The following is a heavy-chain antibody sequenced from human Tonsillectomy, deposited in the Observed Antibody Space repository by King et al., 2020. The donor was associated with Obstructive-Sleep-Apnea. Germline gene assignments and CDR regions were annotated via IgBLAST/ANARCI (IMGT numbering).Heavy chain of an antibody. V-gene: IGHV3-23*04. D-gene: IGHD3-3*01. J-gene: IGHJ6*02. CDR2: ISGRGGGT. CDR3: AKANDFWGGPMDV. CDR1: GFTFSSYA. Sequence: VQLVESGGGLVQPGGSLRLSCAASGFTFSSYAMSWFRQAPGKGLEWVAAISGRGGGTTYAGSGKGPFTISRDNSKNTLYRQMNSLRAEDTAVYYCAKANDFWGGPMDVWGQGTTVTVSS.